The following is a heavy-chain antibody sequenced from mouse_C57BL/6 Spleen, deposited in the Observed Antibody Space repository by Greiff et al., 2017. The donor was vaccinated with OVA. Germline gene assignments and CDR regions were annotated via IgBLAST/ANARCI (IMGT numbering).Heavy chain of an antibody. CDR1: GFTLTSYW. D-gene: IGHD2-1*01. J-gene: IGHJ4*01. Sequence: QVQLQQPGAELVKPGASVKLSCTASGFTLTSYWMHWVKQRPGRGLEWIGRIDPDGGGTKYDEKFKSQATLTVDKPSSPAYMQISSLTSEDSAVYYCARGGYGNYYAMDYWGQGTSVTVSS. CDR3: ARGGYGNYYAMDY. CDR2: IDPDGGGT. V-gene: IGHV1-72*01.